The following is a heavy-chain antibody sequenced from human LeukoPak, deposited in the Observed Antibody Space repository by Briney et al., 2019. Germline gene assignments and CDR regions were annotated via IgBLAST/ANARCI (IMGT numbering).Heavy chain of an antibody. CDR3: AREVNTMVRGVIIGHDY. CDR1: GYSISSGYY. D-gene: IGHD3-10*01. Sequence: SETLSLTCTVSGYSISSGYYWGWIRQPPGKGLEWIGSIYHSGSTYYNPSLKSRVTISVDTSKNQFSLKLSSVTVADTAVYYCAREVNTMVRGVIIGHDYWGQGTLVTVSS. CDR2: IYHSGST. J-gene: IGHJ4*02. V-gene: IGHV4-38-2*02.